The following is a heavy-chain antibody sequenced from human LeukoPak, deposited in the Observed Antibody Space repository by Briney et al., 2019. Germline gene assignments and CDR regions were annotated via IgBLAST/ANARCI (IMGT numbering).Heavy chain of an antibody. D-gene: IGHD1-26*01. CDR2: IYSGGST. J-gene: IGHJ4*02. CDR3: AKERRYSGSLIFDY. V-gene: IGHV3-53*01. Sequence: GSLRLSCAASGFTVSSNYMSWVRQAPGKGLEWVSVIYSGGSTYYADSVKGRFTISRDNSKNTLYLQMNSLRAEDTAVYYCAKERRYSGSLIFDYWGQGTLVTVSS. CDR1: GFTVSSNY.